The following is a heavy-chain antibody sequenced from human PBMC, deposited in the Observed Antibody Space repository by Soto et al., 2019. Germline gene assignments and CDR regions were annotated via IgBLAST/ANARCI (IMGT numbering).Heavy chain of an antibody. CDR1: GFSFSSYW. D-gene: IGHD3-9*01. CDR2: INTDGSST. Sequence: EVQLVESGGGLVQPGGSLRLSCADSGFSFSSYWMHWVRQGPGKGLVWVSRINTDGSSTNYADSVKGRFTIYRDNAKNTVYLQMNSRRDEDTAVYYCARSAGGYYIDCGQGTMVTVSS. V-gene: IGHV3-74*01. CDR3: ARSAGGYYID. J-gene: IGHJ3*01.